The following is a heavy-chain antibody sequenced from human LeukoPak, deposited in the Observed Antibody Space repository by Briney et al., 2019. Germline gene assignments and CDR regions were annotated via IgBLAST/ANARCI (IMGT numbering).Heavy chain of an antibody. Sequence: LRLSCAASGFTFSSYAMHWIRQPPGKGLEWIGYIYYSGNTYFNPSLKSRVSFSLDTSKNQFSLNLTSVTAADTAVYFCARTNLYDVLTGFFDYWGQGSLVTVSS. J-gene: IGHJ4*02. CDR1: GFTFSSYAMH. V-gene: IGHV4-30-4*01. CDR2: IYYSGNT. CDR3: ARTNLYDVLTGFFDY. D-gene: IGHD3-9*01.